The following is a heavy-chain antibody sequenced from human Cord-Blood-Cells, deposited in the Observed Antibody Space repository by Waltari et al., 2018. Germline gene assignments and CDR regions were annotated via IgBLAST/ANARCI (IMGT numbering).Heavy chain of an antibody. CDR3: ARFSYPPTGAFDI. V-gene: IGHV4-59*01. Sequence: QVQLQESGPGLVKPSETLSLTCTVPGGSISRYYCSWIRPPPGKGLEWIGDIYYSGSTNYNPSLKSRVTISVDTSKNQFSLKLSSVTAADTAVYYCARFSYPPTGAFDIWGQGTMVTVSS. CDR1: GGSISRYY. D-gene: IGHD3-16*02. J-gene: IGHJ3*02. CDR2: IYYSGST.